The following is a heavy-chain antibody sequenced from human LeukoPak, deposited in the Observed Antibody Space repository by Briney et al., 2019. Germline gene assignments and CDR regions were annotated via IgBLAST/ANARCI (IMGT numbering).Heavy chain of an antibody. CDR1: GGSFSGYY. J-gene: IGHJ5*02. CDR2: INHSGNT. Sequence: SSETLSLTCAVYGGSFSGYYWSWIRQPPGKGLEWIGEINHSGNTNYNPSLKSRVTISVDTSKNQFSLKLSSVTAADTAVYYCARGRVVVVPAAMRSWFDPWGQGTLVTVSS. V-gene: IGHV4-34*01. CDR3: ARGRVVVVPAAMRSWFDP. D-gene: IGHD2-2*01.